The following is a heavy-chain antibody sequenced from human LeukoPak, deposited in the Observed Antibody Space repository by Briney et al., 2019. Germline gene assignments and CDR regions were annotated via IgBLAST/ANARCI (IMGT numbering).Heavy chain of an antibody. CDR1: GFTFSSYS. CDR3: VREMDREYGPGTLFDL. D-gene: IGHD3-10*01. J-gene: IGHJ5*02. V-gene: IGHV3-48*04. Sequence: GGSLRLSCAASGFTFSSYSMTWVRQAPGKGLEWVSYISSSSSTIYYADSVKGRFTISRDNAKNSLYLQMNSLRAEDAAVYYCVREMDREYGPGTLFDLWGQGNMVTVSS. CDR2: ISSSSSTI.